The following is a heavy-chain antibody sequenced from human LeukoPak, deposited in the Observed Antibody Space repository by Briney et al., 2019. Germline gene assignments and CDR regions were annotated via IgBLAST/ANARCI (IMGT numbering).Heavy chain of an antibody. V-gene: IGHV1-46*01. CDR1: GYTFTSYY. CDR3: ARDGSYSNYPWYFDY. J-gene: IGHJ4*02. D-gene: IGHD4-11*01. CDR2: INPSGGST. Sequence: ASVKVSCKASGYTFTSYYMHWVRQAPGQGLEWMGIINPSGGSTSYAQKFQGRVTMTRDMSTSTVYMELSSLRSEDTALYYCARDGSYSNYPWYFDYWGQGTLVTVSS.